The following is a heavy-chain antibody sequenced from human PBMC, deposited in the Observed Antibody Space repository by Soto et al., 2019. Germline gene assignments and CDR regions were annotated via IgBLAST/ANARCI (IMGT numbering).Heavy chain of an antibody. CDR3: AKDRGAAAGTYYFDY. J-gene: IGHJ4*02. Sequence: GGSLRLSCAASGVTFSSYGMHWVRQAPGKGLEWVAVISYDGSNKYYADSVKGRFTISRDNSKNTLYLQMNSLRAEDTAVYYCAKDRGAAAGTYYFDYWGQGTLVTVSS. CDR2: ISYDGSNK. V-gene: IGHV3-30*18. D-gene: IGHD6-13*01. CDR1: GVTFSSYG.